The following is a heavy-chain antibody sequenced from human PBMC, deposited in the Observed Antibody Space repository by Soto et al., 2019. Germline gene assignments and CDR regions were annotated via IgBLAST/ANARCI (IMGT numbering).Heavy chain of an antibody. D-gene: IGHD3-3*01. J-gene: IGHJ3*02. CDR1: GYTFTGYY. CDR2: INPSSGGT. Sequence: ASVKVSCKASGYTFTGYYMHWVRQAPGQGLEWMGWINPSSGGTNYAQKFQGRVTMTRDTSISTAYMELSRLKSDDTAVYYCAKLYDFWSGDDAFDIWGQGTMVTVSS. CDR3: AKLYDFWSGDDAFDI. V-gene: IGHV1-2*02.